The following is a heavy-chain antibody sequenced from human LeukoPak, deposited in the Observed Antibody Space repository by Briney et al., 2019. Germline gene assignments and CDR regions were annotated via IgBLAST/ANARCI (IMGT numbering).Heavy chain of an antibody. J-gene: IGHJ4*02. Sequence: GGSLRLSCAASGFTFSSYSMNWARQAPGQGLESVSYITSSSSTIYCADSVKRRFTISRDNAKNSLYLQMNSLRDEDTDVYYCARDKFIVGATGGGYFDYWGQGTLVTVSS. CDR3: ARDKFIVGATGGGYFDY. CDR2: ITSSSSTI. V-gene: IGHV3-48*02. D-gene: IGHD1-26*01. CDR1: GFTFSSYS.